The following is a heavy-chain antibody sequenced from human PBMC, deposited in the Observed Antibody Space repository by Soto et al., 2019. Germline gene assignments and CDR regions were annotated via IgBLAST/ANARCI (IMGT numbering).Heavy chain of an antibody. D-gene: IGHD2-15*01. CDR2: ISGSGGST. Sequence: EVQLLESGGGLVQPGGSLRLSCAASGFTFSSYAMSWVRQAPGKGLEWVSAISGSGGSTYYADSVKGRFTISRDNSKNKLYLQMNSLRADDTAGYYCATAGIGVVVAAEFDYWGQGSPVTVSS. CDR3: ATAGIGVVVAAEFDY. J-gene: IGHJ4*02. CDR1: GFTFSSYA. V-gene: IGHV3-23*01.